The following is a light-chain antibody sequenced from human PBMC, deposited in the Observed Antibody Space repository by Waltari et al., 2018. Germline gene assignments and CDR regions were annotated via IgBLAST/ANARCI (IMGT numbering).Light chain of an antibody. J-gene: IGLJ3*02. CDR1: SSDVDFYNY. CDR2: DVS. CDR3: TSSSTSTTRV. Sequence: QSALTQPASVSGSPGQSITLSCTGTSSDVDFYNYVSWYQQPPGKAPRLMIYDVSNPPSGVSTRFAGSQSGNTASLTISGLQAEDEADYYCTSSSTSTTRVFGGGTKLTVL. V-gene: IGLV2-14*03.